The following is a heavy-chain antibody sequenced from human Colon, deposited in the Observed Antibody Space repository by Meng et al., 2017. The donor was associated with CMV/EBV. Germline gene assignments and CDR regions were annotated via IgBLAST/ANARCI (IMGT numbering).Heavy chain of an antibody. V-gene: IGHV3-49*04. J-gene: IGHJ4*02. CDR2: IRSRIYGGAA. CDR3: ARGMTVPGAKYYFDY. Sequence: GESLKISCTGSGFNFGGYRMSWVRQAPGKGLEWVSFIRSRIYGGAAEYAASVEGRFTVSRDDSNNMAYLQMNYLKTEDTAVYYCARGMTVPGAKYYFDYWGQGALVTVSS. D-gene: IGHD2-2*01. CDR1: GFNFGGYR.